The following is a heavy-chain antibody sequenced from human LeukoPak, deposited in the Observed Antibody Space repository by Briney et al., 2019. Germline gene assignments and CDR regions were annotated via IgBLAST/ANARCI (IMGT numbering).Heavy chain of an antibody. J-gene: IGHJ6*03. V-gene: IGHV3-49*03. D-gene: IGHD1-1*01. CDR3: GRLQRNYYSIEV. Sequence: GGSLRLSCTASGFTFGDYTMSWFRRAPGKGLEWVGFIRSKTYGGTTENAASVKCRFTISRDDSTSIAYLQINSLKTEDTTVYYCGRLQRNYYSIEVWGKETTVTVSS. CDR1: GFTFGDYT. CDR2: IRSKTYGGTT.